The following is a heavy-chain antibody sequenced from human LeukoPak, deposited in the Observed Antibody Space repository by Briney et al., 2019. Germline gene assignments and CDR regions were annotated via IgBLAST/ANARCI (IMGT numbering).Heavy chain of an antibody. CDR2: INPSGGST. CDR1: EYTFTSYY. J-gene: IGHJ4*02. Sequence: ASVKVSCKASEYTFTSYYMHWVRQAPGQGLEWMGIINPSGGSTSYAQKFQGRVTMTRDMSTSTVYMELSSLRSEDTAVYYCARDRSIMITFGGVIVGPFDYWGQGTLVTVSS. CDR3: ARDRSIMITFGGVIVGPFDY. D-gene: IGHD3-16*02. V-gene: IGHV1-46*01.